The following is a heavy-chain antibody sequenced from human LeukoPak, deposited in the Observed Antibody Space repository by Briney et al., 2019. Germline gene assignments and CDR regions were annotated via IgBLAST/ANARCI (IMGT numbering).Heavy chain of an antibody. CDR3: TRVLESLDAFDI. D-gene: IGHD1-1*01. V-gene: IGHV3-21*01. Sequence: PGGSLRLSCAASGFIFSSYSMTWVRQAPGKGLEWVASISSSSTFINYADSLRGRFTVSRDNTKNSLFLQLNSLRAEDTAVYYCTRVLESLDAFDIWGQGTMVTVSS. J-gene: IGHJ3*02. CDR2: ISSSSTFI. CDR1: GFIFSSYS.